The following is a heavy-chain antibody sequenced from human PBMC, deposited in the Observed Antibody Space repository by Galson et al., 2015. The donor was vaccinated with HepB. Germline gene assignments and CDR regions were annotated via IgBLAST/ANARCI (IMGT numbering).Heavy chain of an antibody. CDR3: ARDSAGWGSYFFYYFEY. CDR2: IIPMFGTP. CDR1: GGTFSSDG. Sequence: SVTVSCKASGGTFSSDGISWVRQAPGQGLEWMGGIIPMFGTPKYAQKFQGRVTITADESTNTAYMELSGLRSEGTAVYYCARDSAGWGSYFFYYFEYWGQGTLVTVSS. D-gene: IGHD3-16*01. J-gene: IGHJ4*02. V-gene: IGHV1-69*13.